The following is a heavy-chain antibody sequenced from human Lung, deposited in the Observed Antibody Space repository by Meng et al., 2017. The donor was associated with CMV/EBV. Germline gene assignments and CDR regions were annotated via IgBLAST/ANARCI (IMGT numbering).Heavy chain of an antibody. CDR2: IFHGGTV. CDR1: GSSITTSYF. J-gene: IGHJ6*02. Sequence: SXTXSLXCTISGSSITTSYFWGWVRQSPGKGLEWIGSIFHGGTVYYNPSLKSRVTISLDTSKNQFSLRLDSVTAADTAVYYCARERDYYSYMDVWGRGNTVTVSS. CDR3: ARERDYYSYMDV. V-gene: IGHV4-38-2*02.